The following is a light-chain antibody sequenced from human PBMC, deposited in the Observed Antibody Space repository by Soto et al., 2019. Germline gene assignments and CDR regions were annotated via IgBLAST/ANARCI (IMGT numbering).Light chain of an antibody. Sequence: EIVLTQSPGTLSLSPGERATLSCRASQSGSSSYLAWYQQKPGQAPRLLIYGALNRATGIPDRFSASGSGTDFTLTISRLEPEDFAMYYCQQYGSSPPYTFGQGTKLEIK. V-gene: IGKV3-20*01. CDR1: QSGSSSY. CDR3: QQYGSSPPYT. J-gene: IGKJ2*01. CDR2: GAL.